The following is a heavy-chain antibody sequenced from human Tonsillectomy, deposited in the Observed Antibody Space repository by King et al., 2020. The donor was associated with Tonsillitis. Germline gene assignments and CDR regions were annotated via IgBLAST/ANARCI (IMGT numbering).Heavy chain of an antibody. CDR2: IGTAGDT. Sequence: VQLVESGGGLVQPGGSLRLSCAASGFTFSSYDMHWVRHATGKGLEWVSAIGTAGDTYYPGSVKGRFTISRENAKNSLYLQMNSLRAGDTAVYYCVGATSYWYFDLWGRGTLVTVSS. CDR3: VGATSYWYFDL. CDR1: GFTFSSYD. V-gene: IGHV3-13*01. J-gene: IGHJ2*01. D-gene: IGHD1-26*01.